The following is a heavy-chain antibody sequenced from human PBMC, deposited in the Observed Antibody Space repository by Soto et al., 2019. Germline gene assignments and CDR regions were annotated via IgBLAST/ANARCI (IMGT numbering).Heavy chain of an antibody. CDR1: GYSFTSYW. CDR2: IYPGDSDT. CDR3: ARQTYAAVAGTGYYYGMDV. Sequence: GESLKISCKGSGYSFTSYWIGWVRQMPGKGLEWMGIIYPGDSDTRYSPSFQGQVTISADKSISTAYLQWSSLKASDTAMYYCARQTYAAVAGTGYYYGMDVWGQGTTVTVSS. V-gene: IGHV5-51*01. D-gene: IGHD6-19*01. J-gene: IGHJ6*02.